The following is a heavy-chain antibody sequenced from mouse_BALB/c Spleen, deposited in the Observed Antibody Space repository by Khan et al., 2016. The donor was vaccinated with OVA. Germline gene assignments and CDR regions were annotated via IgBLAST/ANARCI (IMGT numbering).Heavy chain of an antibody. Sequence: QIQLVQSGPGLVAPSQSLSITCTVSGFSLSRYNIHWVRQLPGKGLEWLGMIWGGGGTDYNSTLKSRLSIRKDNSKSQVFLKMNSLQTDDTAMYYCARAYYRYDGYYAMDYWGQGTSVTVSS. D-gene: IGHD2-14*01. V-gene: IGHV2-6-4*01. CDR1: GFSLSRYN. CDR3: ARAYYRYDGYYAMDY. J-gene: IGHJ4*01. CDR2: IWGGGGT.